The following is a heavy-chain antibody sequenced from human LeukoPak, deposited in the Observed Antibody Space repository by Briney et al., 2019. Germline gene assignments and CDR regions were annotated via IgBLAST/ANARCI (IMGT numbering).Heavy chain of an antibody. V-gene: IGHV5-51*01. CDR3: ARLETLTSDFDY. J-gene: IGHJ4*02. CDR1: GYSFTTYW. CDR2: IYPGDSDT. Sequence: GESQKISCKGSGYSFTTYWIAWVRQMPGKGLEWMGIIYPGDSDTTYSPSFQGQVTISADKSISTAYLQWGSLKASDTAMYYCARLETLTSDFDYWGQGTLVTVSS.